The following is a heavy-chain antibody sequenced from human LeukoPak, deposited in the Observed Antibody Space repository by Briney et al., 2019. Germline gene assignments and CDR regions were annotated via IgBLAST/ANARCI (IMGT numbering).Heavy chain of an antibody. D-gene: IGHD6-13*01. V-gene: IGHV4-4*07. CDR3: ARSSSYYWDWFDP. CDR1: GGSITSYY. J-gene: IGHJ5*02. CDR2: IYASGST. Sequence: SETLSLTCTVSGGSITSYYWNWVRQTAGKGLEWIGRIYASGSTNYNPSLDSRVTMSVDTSNNQVSLKLSSVIAADTAVYFCARSSSYYWDWFDPWGQGTLVTVSP.